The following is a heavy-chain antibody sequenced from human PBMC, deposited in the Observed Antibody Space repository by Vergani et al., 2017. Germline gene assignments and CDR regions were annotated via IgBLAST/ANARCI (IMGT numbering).Heavy chain of an antibody. CDR1: GFTFSSHW. D-gene: IGHD1-1*01. CDR2: ISGDGDMT. Sequence: EVQLVESGGDLVRPGGSLRLSCAASGFTFSSHWMHWVRQPPGKGLVWVSRISGDGDMTKYADSVKGRFTISRDNSKSTLYLQMNSLRTEDTAVYYCATKSCGTPGCQIGYFREWGQGTLVTVSS. CDR3: ATKSCGTPGCQIGYFRE. V-gene: IGHV3-74*03. J-gene: IGHJ1*01.